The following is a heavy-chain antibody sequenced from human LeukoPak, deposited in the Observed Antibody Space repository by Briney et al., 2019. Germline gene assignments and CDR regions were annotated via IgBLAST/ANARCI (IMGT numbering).Heavy chain of an antibody. CDR2: ISGSSGST. CDR1: GFTFSSYA. V-gene: IGHV3-23*01. J-gene: IGHJ4*02. D-gene: IGHD1-26*01. CDR3: AKVQKRELLGGAYFDY. Sequence: GGSLRLSCAASGFTFSSYAMSWVRQAPGKGLEWVSAISGSSGSTYYTDSVKGRFTISRDNSKNTLYLQMNSLRAEGTAVYYCAKVQKRELLGGAYFDYWGQGTLVTVSS.